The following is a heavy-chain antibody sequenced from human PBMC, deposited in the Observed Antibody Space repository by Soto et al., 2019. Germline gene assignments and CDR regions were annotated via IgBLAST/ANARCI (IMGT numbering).Heavy chain of an antibody. Sequence: QVQLVQSGAEVKKPGSSVKVSCKASGGTFSSYAISWVRQAPGQGLEWMGGIIPIFGTANYAQKFQGRVTITADESTSTAYMELSSLRSEDTAVYYFARYMITFGGVIVKGKGWFDPWGQGTLVTVSS. V-gene: IGHV1-69*12. D-gene: IGHD3-16*02. CDR3: ARYMITFGGVIVKGKGWFDP. CDR1: GGTFSSYA. CDR2: IIPIFGTA. J-gene: IGHJ5*02.